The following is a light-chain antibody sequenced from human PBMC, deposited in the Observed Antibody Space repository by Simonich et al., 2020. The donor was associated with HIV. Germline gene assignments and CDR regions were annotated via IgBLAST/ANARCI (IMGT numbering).Light chain of an antibody. V-gene: IGKV1-5*03. CDR2: KAS. CDR1: QTIISW. Sequence: DIQMTQSPSTLSASVGDSVTITCRASQTIISWLAWYQQKPGKAPNLLIYKASSLESGVSSRFSGSGSGTEFTLTISGLQPDDFATYYCQHRGTFGQGTKVEI. J-gene: IGKJ1*01. CDR3: QHRGT.